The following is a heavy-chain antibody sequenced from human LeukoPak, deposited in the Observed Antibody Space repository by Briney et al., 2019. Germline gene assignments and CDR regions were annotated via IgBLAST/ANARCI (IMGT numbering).Heavy chain of an antibody. J-gene: IGHJ4*02. V-gene: IGHV3-21*06. D-gene: IGHD3-10*01. CDR1: GFTVSSNY. CDR2: ITGSGPYM. CDR3: VRDVGAVRGEVYFDY. Sequence: RGSLRLSCAASGFTVSSNYMSWVRLSPGKGLEWVSSITGSGPYMLYADSVKHRFTISRDNTKNLLYLEMNSLRAEDTAMYFCVRDVGAVRGEVYFDYWGQGTLVTVSS.